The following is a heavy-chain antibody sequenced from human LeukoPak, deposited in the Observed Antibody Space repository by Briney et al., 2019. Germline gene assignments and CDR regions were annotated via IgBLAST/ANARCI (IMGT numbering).Heavy chain of an antibody. J-gene: IGHJ4*02. V-gene: IGHV3-53*01. Sequence: GGSLRLSCAASGFTVSSNYMSWVRQAPGKGLEWVSVIYSGGSTYYADSVKGRFTISRDNSKNTLYLQMNSLRAEDTAVYYCARVGRPIYYFDYWGQGTLVTVSS. CDR1: GFTVSSNY. CDR2: IYSGGST. CDR3: ARVGRPIYYFDY.